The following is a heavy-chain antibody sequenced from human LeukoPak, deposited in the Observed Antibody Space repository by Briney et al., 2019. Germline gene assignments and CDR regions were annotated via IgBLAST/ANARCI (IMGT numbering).Heavy chain of an antibody. Sequence: SETLSLTCTVSGGSISSYYWSWIRQPPGKGLEWIGYIYYSGSTNYNPSLKSRVTISVDTSKNQFSLKLSSVTAADTAVYYCARQHVLLRFGELDWGQGTLVTVSS. J-gene: IGHJ4*02. CDR3: ARQHVLLRFGELD. CDR1: GGSISSYY. CDR2: IYYSGST. D-gene: IGHD3-10*01. V-gene: IGHV4-59*08.